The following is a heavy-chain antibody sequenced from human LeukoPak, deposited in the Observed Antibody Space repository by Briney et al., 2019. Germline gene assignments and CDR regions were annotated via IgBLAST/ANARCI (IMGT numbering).Heavy chain of an antibody. CDR2: IYYSGST. J-gene: IGHJ4*02. V-gene: IGHV4-39*02. Sequence: SETLSLTCTVSGVSISSSSYYWGWIRQPPGKGLEWIGTIYYSGSTYYNPSLKSRVTISVDTSKNRFSLKLSSVTAADTAVYYCAREPIGYCTSISCTSLDYWGQGTLVTVSS. CDR3: AREPIGYCTSISCTSLDY. CDR1: GVSISSSSYY. D-gene: IGHD2-2*01.